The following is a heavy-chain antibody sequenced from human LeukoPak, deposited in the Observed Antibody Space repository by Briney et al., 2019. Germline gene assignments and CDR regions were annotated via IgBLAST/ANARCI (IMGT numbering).Heavy chain of an antibody. D-gene: IGHD6-13*01. J-gene: IGHJ4*02. V-gene: IGHV3-21*04. Sequence: GGSLRLSCAASGFTFSSYSMNWVRQAPGRGLEWVSSISSGSSYIYYADSVKGRFTISRDNSKNTLYLQMNSLRAEDTAVYYCAKDRHSSSWYFDYWGQGTLVTVSS. CDR3: AKDRHSSSWYFDY. CDR1: GFTFSSYS. CDR2: ISSGSSYI.